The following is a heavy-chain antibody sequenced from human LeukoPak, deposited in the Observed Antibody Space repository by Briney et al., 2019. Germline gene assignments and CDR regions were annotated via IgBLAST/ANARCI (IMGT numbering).Heavy chain of an antibody. V-gene: IGHV1-18*01. Sequence: GASVKVSCKASGYSFTSFGITWVRQAPGRGLEWMGWISPYDGNTNYAQNLQGRVTMTTDTSTTTAYIDLRSLRFDDTAVHYCARTRPTWEGWGFDYWGQGTLVTVSS. J-gene: IGHJ4*02. CDR3: ARTRPTWEGWGFDY. CDR1: GYSFTSFG. CDR2: ISPYDGNT. D-gene: IGHD1-26*01.